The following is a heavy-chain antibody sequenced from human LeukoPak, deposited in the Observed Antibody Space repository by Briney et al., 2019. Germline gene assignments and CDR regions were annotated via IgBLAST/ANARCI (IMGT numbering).Heavy chain of an antibody. CDR2: IKQDGSEE. D-gene: IGHD6-13*01. Sequence: GGSLRLSCAASGFTFSSYWMSWVRQAPGKGLEWVANIKQDGSEEYYVDSVKGRFTISRDNAKNSLYLQMNSLRAEDTAVYYCAREERYSSSWYGAFDIWGQGTMVTVSS. CDR1: GFTFSSYW. V-gene: IGHV3-7*01. J-gene: IGHJ3*02. CDR3: AREERYSSSWYGAFDI.